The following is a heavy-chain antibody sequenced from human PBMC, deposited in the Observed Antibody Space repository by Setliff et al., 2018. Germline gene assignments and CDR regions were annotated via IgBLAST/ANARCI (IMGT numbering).Heavy chain of an antibody. CDR1: GASVSSGTYY. Sequence: PSETLSLTCTVSGASVSSGTYYWGWIRQPPGKGLEWIGTVYDSGTTYYNPSLKSRVTIFVDTSKNQFSLNLNSVTAADTGVYYCASCRYQVPYDYWGQGSLVTVSS. D-gene: IGHD2-2*01. J-gene: IGHJ4*02. CDR2: VYDSGTT. CDR3: ASCRYQVPYDY. V-gene: IGHV4-39*01.